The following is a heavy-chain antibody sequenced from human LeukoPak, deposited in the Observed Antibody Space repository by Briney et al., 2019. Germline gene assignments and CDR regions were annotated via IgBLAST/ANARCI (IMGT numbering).Heavy chain of an antibody. CDR3: ARERDSSGYFDS. J-gene: IGHJ4*02. D-gene: IGHD3-22*01. CDR2: ISGRRGDT. Sequence: PGGSLRLSCAASGFTFSSFAMSWVRQAPGKGLEWVSAISGRRGDTYYTDSVKGRFTNSRDNPKNTLYLQMNSLRAEDTAVYYCARERDSSGYFDSWGQGTLVTVSS. V-gene: IGHV3-23*01. CDR1: GFTFSSFA.